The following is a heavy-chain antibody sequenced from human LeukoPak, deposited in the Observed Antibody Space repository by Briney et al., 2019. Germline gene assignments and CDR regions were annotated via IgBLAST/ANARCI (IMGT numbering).Heavy chain of an antibody. Sequence: PSETLSLTCTVSGGSISSSSYYWGWIRQPPGKGLEWIGSIYYSGSTYYNPSLKSRVTISVDTSKNQFSLKLSSVTAADTAVYYCARHNGPIAAPDYFDYWGQGTLVTVSS. CDR2: IYYSGST. J-gene: IGHJ4*02. CDR1: GGSISSSSYY. CDR3: ARHNGPIAAPDYFDY. D-gene: IGHD6-13*01. V-gene: IGHV4-39*01.